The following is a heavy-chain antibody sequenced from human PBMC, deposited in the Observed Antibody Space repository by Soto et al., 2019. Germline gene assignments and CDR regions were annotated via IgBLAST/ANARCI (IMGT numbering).Heavy chain of an antibody. CDR1: GGSISSGDYY. J-gene: IGHJ6*02. CDR3: ARTRYSRYYYYGMDV. V-gene: IGHV4-30-4*01. D-gene: IGHD5-18*01. CDR2: IYYSGST. Sequence: SETLSLTCTVSGGSISSGDYYWSWIRQPPGKGLEWIGYIYYSGSTYYNPSLKSRVTISVDTSKNQFSLKLSSVTAAETAVYYCARTRYSRYYYYGMDVWGQGTTVTVSS.